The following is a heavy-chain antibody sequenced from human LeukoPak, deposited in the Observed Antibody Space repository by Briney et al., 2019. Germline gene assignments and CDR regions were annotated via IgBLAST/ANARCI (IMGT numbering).Heavy chain of an antibody. D-gene: IGHD1-26*01. CDR3: ARDGDLRETDAYYSLNYYYMDV. Sequence: PSETLSLTCTVSGGSISSYYWSWIRQPAGKGLEWIGRIYTSGSTNYNPSLKSRVTMSVDTSKNQFSLKLSSVTAADTAVYYCARDGDLRETDAYYSLNYYYMDVWGKGTTVTISS. CDR1: GGSISSYY. CDR2: IYTSGST. J-gene: IGHJ6*03. V-gene: IGHV4-4*07.